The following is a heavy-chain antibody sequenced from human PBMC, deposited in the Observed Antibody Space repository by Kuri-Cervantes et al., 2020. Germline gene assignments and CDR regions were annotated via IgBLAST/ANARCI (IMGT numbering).Heavy chain of an antibody. Sequence: GESLKISCNGSGYSFTNYCIGWVRQMPGKGLEWMGNIYPGDCDTRYSPSFQGQVTISADKSINIAYLKCSILKAYDTAMYYCARAYGSGSSYDYWGQGTLVTVSS. CDR2: IYPGDCDT. J-gene: IGHJ4*02. CDR1: GYSFTNYC. V-gene: IGHV5-51*01. D-gene: IGHD3-10*01. CDR3: ARAYGSGSSYDY.